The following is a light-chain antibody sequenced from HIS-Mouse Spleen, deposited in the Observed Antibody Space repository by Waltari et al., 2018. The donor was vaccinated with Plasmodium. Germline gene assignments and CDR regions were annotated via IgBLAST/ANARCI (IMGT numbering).Light chain of an antibody. Sequence: QPVLTQPPSSSASPGESARLTCTLPSDINVGSYNIYWYHHKQGSPPRYLLYYYSDSDKGQGSGVPSRFSGSKDASANTGILLISGLQSEDGADYYCMIWPSNASGVFGGGTKLTVL. CDR1: SDINVGSYN. CDR2: YYSDSDK. V-gene: IGLV5-37*01. CDR3: MIWPSNASGV. J-gene: IGLJ3*02.